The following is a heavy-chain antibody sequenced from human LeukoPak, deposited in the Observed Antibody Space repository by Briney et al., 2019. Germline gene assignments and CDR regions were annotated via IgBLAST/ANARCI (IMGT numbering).Heavy chain of an antibody. CDR2: IIPIFGTA. V-gene: IGHV1-69*06. Sequence: GASVKVSCKASGGTFSSYAISWVRQAPGQGLEWIGGIIPIFGTANYAQKFQGRVTITADKSTSTAYMELSSLRSEDTAVYYCARAPRDGYNAPHYWGQGTLVTVSS. CDR3: ARAPRDGYNAPHY. D-gene: IGHD5-24*01. CDR1: GGTFSSYA. J-gene: IGHJ4*02.